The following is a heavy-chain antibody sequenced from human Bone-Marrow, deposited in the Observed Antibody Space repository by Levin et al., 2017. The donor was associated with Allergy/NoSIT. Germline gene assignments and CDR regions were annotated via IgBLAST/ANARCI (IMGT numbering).Heavy chain of an antibody. Sequence: PSETLSLTCTVSGGSISSGDYYSSWIRQPPGKGLEWIGFIYSTGSIYYNPSLKSRAFLSVDTSKNQVSLKLTSVTAADTAVYYCATSGTTGGYFDHWGQGALVTVSS. CDR1: GGSISSGDYY. V-gene: IGHV4-30-4*01. J-gene: IGHJ4*02. CDR2: IYSTGSI. CDR3: ATSGTTGGYFDH. D-gene: IGHD1-1*01.